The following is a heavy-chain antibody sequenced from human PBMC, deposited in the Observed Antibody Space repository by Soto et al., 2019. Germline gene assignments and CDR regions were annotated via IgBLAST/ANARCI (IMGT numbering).Heavy chain of an antibody. Sequence: SETLSLTCTVSGGSISSYYWSWIRQPPGKGLEWIGDIYFRVSTNYNPSLKSRVTISVDTSKNQFSLKLSSVTAADTAVYYCASTTDSSSWYVAMIDYWGQGTLVTVSS. CDR2: IYFRVST. CDR1: GGSISSYY. V-gene: IGHV4-59*08. CDR3: ASTTDSSSWYVAMIDY. D-gene: IGHD6-13*01. J-gene: IGHJ4*02.